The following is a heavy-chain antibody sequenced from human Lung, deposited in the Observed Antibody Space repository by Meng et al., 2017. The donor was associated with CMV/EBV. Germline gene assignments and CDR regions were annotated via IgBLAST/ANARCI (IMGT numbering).Heavy chain of an antibody. CDR3: ANLGRTIRDY. CDR2: ISNSGGDT. CDR1: GFTFSSHD. V-gene: IGHV3-23*01. J-gene: IGHJ4*02. D-gene: IGHD4/OR15-4a*01. Sequence: GGSXRLSCAASGFTFSSHDLSWVRQAPGKGLEWVSSISNSGGDTYHADSVKGRFTISRDNSKKTLYLQMNSLRAEDTAVYYCANLGRTIRDYWGQGTLVTVSS.